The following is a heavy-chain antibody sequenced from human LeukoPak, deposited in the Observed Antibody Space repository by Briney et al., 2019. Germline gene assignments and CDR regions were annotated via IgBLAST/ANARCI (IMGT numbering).Heavy chain of an antibody. V-gene: IGHV1-2*02. D-gene: IGHD3-3*01. J-gene: IGHJ4*02. CDR1: GYTFTDYY. Sequence: GASVKVSCKASGYTFTDYYMHWVRQAPGQGLEWMGWINPNSGGTNYAQKFQGRVTMTRDTSISTAYMELRSLRSDDTAVYYCARDLGSDYDFWSGSTDLDYWGQGTLVTVSS. CDR3: ARDLGSDYDFWSGSTDLDY. CDR2: INPNSGGT.